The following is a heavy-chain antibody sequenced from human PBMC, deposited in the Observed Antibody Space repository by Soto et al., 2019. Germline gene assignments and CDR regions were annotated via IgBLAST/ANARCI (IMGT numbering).Heavy chain of an antibody. CDR2: IYYSGST. Sequence: QVQLQESGPGLVKPSETLSLTCTVPGGSISSYYWSWIRQPPGKGLEWIGYIYYSGSTNYNPSLKSRVTISVDTSKTQFSLKLSSVTAADTAVYYCARSYCSSTSCYNWFAPWGQGTLVTVSS. V-gene: IGHV4-59*08. J-gene: IGHJ5*02. CDR1: GGSISSYY. CDR3: ARSYCSSTSCYNWFAP. D-gene: IGHD2-2*01.